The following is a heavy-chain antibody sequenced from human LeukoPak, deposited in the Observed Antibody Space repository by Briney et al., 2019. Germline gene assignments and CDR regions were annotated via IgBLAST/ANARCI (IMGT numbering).Heavy chain of an antibody. CDR3: ARLRGNTEFDP. CDR1: GYSFTGYY. D-gene: IGHD3-16*01. J-gene: IGHJ5*02. CDR2: INPNSGGT. V-gene: IGHV1-2*02. Sequence: ASVKVSCKASGYSFTGYYIHWVRQAPGQGLEWMGWINPNSGGTNFAQNFQGRVTMTRDTSISTAYMELSRLRSDDTAVYYCARLRGNTEFDPWGQGTLVTVSS.